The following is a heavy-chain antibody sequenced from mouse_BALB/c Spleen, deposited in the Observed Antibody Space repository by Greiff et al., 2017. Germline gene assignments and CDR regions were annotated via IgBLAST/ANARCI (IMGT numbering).Heavy chain of an antibody. Sequence: VHVKQSGPELVKPGASVKISCKASGYTFTDYNMHWVKQSHGKSLEWIGYIYPYNGGTGYNQKFKSKATLTVDNSSSTAYMELRSLTSEDSAVYYCARTARATPFAYWGQGTLVTVSA. CDR1: GYTFTDYN. CDR2: IYPYNGGT. J-gene: IGHJ3*01. D-gene: IGHD3-2*01. V-gene: IGHV1S29*02. CDR3: ARTARATPFAY.